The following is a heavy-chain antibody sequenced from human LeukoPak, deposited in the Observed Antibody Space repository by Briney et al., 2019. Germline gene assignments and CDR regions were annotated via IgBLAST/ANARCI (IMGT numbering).Heavy chain of an antibody. V-gene: IGHV1-18*01. Sequence: ASVKVSCKASGYIFISYGISWVRQAPGQGLEWKGWISAYNGNTKYAQKHQGRVTMTTDTSTSTAYMELRSLRSDDTAVYYCARDVRGIVGMDYFDYWGQGTLVTVSS. CDR3: ARDVRGIVGMDYFDY. CDR1: GYIFISYG. CDR2: ISAYNGNT. J-gene: IGHJ4*02. D-gene: IGHD3-22*01.